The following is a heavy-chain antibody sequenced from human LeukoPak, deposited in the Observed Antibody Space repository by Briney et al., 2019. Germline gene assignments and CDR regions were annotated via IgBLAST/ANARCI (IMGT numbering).Heavy chain of an antibody. J-gene: IGHJ5*02. CDR1: GFTFSSYA. CDR3: AKDIVVVVAANWFDL. Sequence: GGSLRLSCAASGFTFSSYAMSWVRQAPGKGLEWVSAISGSGGSTYYADSVKGRFTISRDNSKNTLYLQMNSLRAEDTAVYHCAKDIVVVVAANWFDLWGQGTLVTVSS. D-gene: IGHD2-15*01. CDR2: ISGSGGST. V-gene: IGHV3-23*01.